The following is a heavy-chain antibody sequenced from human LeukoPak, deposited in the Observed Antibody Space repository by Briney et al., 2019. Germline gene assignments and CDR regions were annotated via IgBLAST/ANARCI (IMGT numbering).Heavy chain of an antibody. V-gene: IGHV4-34*01. Sequence: PSEALSLTCAVYGGSFSGYYWSWIRQPPGKGLEWIGEINHSGSTTYNPSLKSRVTISVDTSKNQFSLKLSSVTAADTAVYYCATDGMVRGPDAWFDSWGQGTLVTVSS. CDR1: GGSFSGYY. J-gene: IGHJ5*01. D-gene: IGHD3-10*01. CDR2: INHSGST. CDR3: ATDGMVRGPDAWFDS.